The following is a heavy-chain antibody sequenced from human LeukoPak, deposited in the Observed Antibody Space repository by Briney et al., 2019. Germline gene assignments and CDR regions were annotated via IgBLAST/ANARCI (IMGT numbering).Heavy chain of an antibody. CDR1: GMSFSSYY. V-gene: IGHV4-34*01. CDR2: VNHSGYT. CDR3: TRMTTGHDY. D-gene: IGHD4-17*01. J-gene: IGHJ4*02. Sequence: KPSETLSLTCGVSGMSFSSYYWSWIRQTPGKGLEWIGEVNHSGYTNMNPSLKSRVTISVDTSKNQFSLRMSTVTAADTAVYFCTRMTTGHDYWGQGTLVTVSS.